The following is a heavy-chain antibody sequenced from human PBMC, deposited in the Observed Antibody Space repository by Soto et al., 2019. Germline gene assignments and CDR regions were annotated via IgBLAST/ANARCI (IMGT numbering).Heavy chain of an antibody. Sequence: PGESLKISCQVSGYSFTSNWIGWLRQKRGKGLEWMGIIYPGDSEAKYSPSFRGQVTISVDTSISTAYLQWSSLKATDTAMYYCARHLYESSGYRYFDLWGQGTLVTVSS. J-gene: IGHJ4*02. CDR2: IYPGDSEA. D-gene: IGHD3-22*01. CDR1: GYSFTSNW. V-gene: IGHV5-51*01. CDR3: ARHLYESSGYRYFDL.